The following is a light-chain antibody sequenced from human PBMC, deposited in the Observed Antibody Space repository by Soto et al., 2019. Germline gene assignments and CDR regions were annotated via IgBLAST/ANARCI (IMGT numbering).Light chain of an antibody. CDR2: EVN. CDR3: SSFTNSGTVV. Sequence: QSALTQPASVSGSPGQSITISCTGTSSDVGGHNYVSWYQQHPGKAPKNIIYEVNNGPSGVSDRFSGSKSGNTASLTISGLQAEDEAYYYCSSFTNSGTVVFGGGTKLTVL. V-gene: IGLV2-14*01. J-gene: IGLJ2*01. CDR1: SSDVGGHNY.